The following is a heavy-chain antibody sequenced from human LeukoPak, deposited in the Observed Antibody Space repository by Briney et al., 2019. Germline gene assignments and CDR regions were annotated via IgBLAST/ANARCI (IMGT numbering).Heavy chain of an antibody. CDR3: TRTPFYYDSSGYYRHFTFDY. J-gene: IGHJ4*02. V-gene: IGHV4-59*01. D-gene: IGHD3-22*01. Sequence: SETLSLTCTVSGGSISSYYWSWIRQPPGKGLEWIGYIYYSGSTNYNPSLKSRVTISVDTSKNQFSLKLSSVTAADTAVYYCTRTPFYYDSSGYYRHFTFDYWGQGTLVTVSS. CDR1: GGSISSYY. CDR2: IYYSGST.